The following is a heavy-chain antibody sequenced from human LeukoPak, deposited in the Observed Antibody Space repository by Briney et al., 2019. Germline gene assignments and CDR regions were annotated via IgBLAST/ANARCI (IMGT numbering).Heavy chain of an antibody. D-gene: IGHD1-26*01. V-gene: IGHV4-4*07. CDR3: ARAVGATPVDYYYYYYMDV. CDR2: IYTSGST. Sequence: SETLSLTCTVSGGSISSYYWSWIRQPAGKGLEWIGRIYTSGSTNYNPSLKSRVTMSVDTSKNQFSLKLSSVTAADTAVYYCARAVGATPVDYYYYYYMDVWGKGTTVTVSS. J-gene: IGHJ6*03. CDR1: GGSISSYY.